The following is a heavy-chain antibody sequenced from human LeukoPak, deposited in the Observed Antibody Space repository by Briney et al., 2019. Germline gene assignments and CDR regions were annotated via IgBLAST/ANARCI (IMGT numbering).Heavy chain of an antibody. CDR3: ARVRSLRFLEWLYFDY. CDR1: GFTFGSYG. V-gene: IGHV3-33*01. D-gene: IGHD3-3*01. Sequence: GGSLRLSCAASGFTFGSYGMHWVRQTPGKGLEWVAVIWYDGSNKYYADSVKGRFTISRDNSKNTLYLQMNSLRAEDTAVYYCARVRSLRFLEWLYFDYWGQGTLVTVSS. CDR2: IWYDGSNK. J-gene: IGHJ4*02.